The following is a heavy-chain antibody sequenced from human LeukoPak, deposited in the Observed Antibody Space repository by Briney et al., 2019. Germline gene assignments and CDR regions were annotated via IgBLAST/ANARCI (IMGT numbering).Heavy chain of an antibody. CDR2: TYYRSKWYN. J-gene: IGHJ4*02. V-gene: IGHV6-1*01. D-gene: IGHD3-10*01. CDR3: ARAFRFGELLFDY. CDR1: GDSVSSNSAA. Sequence: SQTLSLTCAISGDSVSSNSAAWNWLRQSPSRGLEWLGRTYYRSKWYNDYAVSVKSRITINPDTPKNQFSLQLNSVTPEDTAVYYCARAFRFGELLFDYWGQGTLVTVSS.